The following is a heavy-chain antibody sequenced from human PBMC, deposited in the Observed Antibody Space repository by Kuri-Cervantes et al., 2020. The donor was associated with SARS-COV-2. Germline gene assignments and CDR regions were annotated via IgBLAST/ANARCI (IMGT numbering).Heavy chain of an antibody. CDR2: INPSDGST. D-gene: IGHD3-3*01. CDR1: GYTFTSYG. Sequence: ASVKVSRKASGYTFTSYGISWVRQAPGQGREWMGIINPSDGSTSYAQKFQGRVTMTRDTSTSTVYMELSSLRSEDTAVYYCARSSFEPAPVRFLVWTGLKGGFDYWGQGTLVTVSS. CDR3: ARSSFEPAPVRFLVWTGLKGGFDY. V-gene: IGHV1-46*01. J-gene: IGHJ4*02.